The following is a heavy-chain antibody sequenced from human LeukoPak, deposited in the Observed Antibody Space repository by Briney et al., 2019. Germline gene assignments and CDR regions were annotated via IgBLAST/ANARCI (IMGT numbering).Heavy chain of an antibody. CDR1: GGSFSGYQ. J-gene: IGHJ3*02. Sequence: PSETLSLTCAVYGGSFSGYQWTWIRQSPGKGLEWIGQINHSGSTNYNPSLKSRVRISVDTSKNQFSLKLSSVTAADTAVYYCARDLGSDYDFWSGYNHDAFDIWGQGTMVTVSS. CDR3: ARDLGSDYDFWSGYNHDAFDI. D-gene: IGHD3-3*01. CDR2: INHSGST. V-gene: IGHV4-34*01.